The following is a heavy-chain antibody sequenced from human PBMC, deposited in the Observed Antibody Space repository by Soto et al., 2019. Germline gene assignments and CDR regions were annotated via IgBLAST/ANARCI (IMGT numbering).Heavy chain of an antibody. J-gene: IGHJ4*02. Sequence: QVPLQESGPGLVKPSQTLSLTCTVSGGSISSGGYYWSWIRQHPGKGLEWIGYIYYSGSTYYNPSLKSRVTISVDTSKNQFSLKLSSVTAADTAVYYCARANSGYGQVDYWGQGTLVTVSS. CDR3: ARANSGYGQVDY. CDR2: IYYSGST. V-gene: IGHV4-31*03. D-gene: IGHD5-12*01. CDR1: GGSISSGGYY.